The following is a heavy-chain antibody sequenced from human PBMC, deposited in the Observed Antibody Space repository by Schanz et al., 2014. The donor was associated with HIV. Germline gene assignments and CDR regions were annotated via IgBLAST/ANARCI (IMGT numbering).Heavy chain of an antibody. CDR1: GFIIDNYW. D-gene: IGHD3-22*01. CDR2: IKQDGSEK. J-gene: IGHJ6*02. V-gene: IGHV3-7*01. CDR3: VRVRSPRVKIVVVMDYYYYAMDV. Sequence: EVHLEESGGGLVQPGGSLRLSCVGSGFIIDNYWMSWVRQAPGKGLEWVANIKQDGSEKHYVASVKGRFTISRDNAKNSLYLQMSSLRAEDTAVYYCVRVRSPRVKIVVVMDYYYYAMDVWGQGTTVTVSS.